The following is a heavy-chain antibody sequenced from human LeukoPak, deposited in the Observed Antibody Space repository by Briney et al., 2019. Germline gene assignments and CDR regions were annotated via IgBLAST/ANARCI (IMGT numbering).Heavy chain of an antibody. Sequence: GGSLRLSCAASGFTFSDYYMSWIRQAPGKGLEWDSDISSSGSTIYYADSVKGRFTISRDNAKNSLYLQMNSLRAEDTAVYYCARDRSRYFDWLGTSWGQGTLVTVSS. D-gene: IGHD3-9*01. CDR3: ARDRSRYFDWLGTS. CDR2: ISSSGSTI. J-gene: IGHJ5*02. V-gene: IGHV3-11*01. CDR1: GFTFSDYY.